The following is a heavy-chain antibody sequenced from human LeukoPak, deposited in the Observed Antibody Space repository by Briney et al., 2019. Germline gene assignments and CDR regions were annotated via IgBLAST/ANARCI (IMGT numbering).Heavy chain of an antibody. D-gene: IGHD6-19*01. V-gene: IGHV3-11*01. CDR3: ARESGGPSGWSAFHY. J-gene: IGHJ4*02. Sequence: GGALRHSCAASRFTFSDYYMSWIRQALGKGLEWVSYISSSGSTIYYADSVKGRFTISRDNDKNSLYLQMNSLRAEDTAVYYCARESGGPSGWSAFHYWGQGTLVTVSS. CDR1: RFTFSDYY. CDR2: ISSSGSTI.